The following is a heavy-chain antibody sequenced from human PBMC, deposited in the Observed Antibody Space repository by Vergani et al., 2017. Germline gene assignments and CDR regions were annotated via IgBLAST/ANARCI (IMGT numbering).Heavy chain of an antibody. J-gene: IGHJ2*01. Sequence: QLQLQESGPGLVKPSETLSLTCTVSGGSISSSSYYWGWIRQPPGKGLEWIGSIYYSGSTYYNPSLKSRVTISVDTSKNQFSLKLSSVTAADTAVYYCARRGGLLLWSNWYFDLWGRGTLVTVSS. V-gene: IGHV4-39*01. CDR3: ARRGGLLLWSNWYFDL. D-gene: IGHD5-18*01. CDR2: IYYSGST. CDR1: GGSISSSSYY.